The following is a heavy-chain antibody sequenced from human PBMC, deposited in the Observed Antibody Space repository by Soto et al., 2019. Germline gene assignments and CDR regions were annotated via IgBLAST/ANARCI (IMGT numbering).Heavy chain of an antibody. CDR3: ARETPIYGDYEGRDAFDI. V-gene: IGHV3-33*01. CDR2: IWYDGSNK. J-gene: IGHJ3*02. CDR1: GFTFSSYG. D-gene: IGHD4-17*01. Sequence: GGSLRLSCAASGFTFSSYGMHWVRQAPGKGLEWVAVIWYDGSNKYYADSVKGRFTISRDNSKNTLYLQMNSLRAEDTAVYYCARETPIYGDYEGRDAFDIWGQGTMVTVSS.